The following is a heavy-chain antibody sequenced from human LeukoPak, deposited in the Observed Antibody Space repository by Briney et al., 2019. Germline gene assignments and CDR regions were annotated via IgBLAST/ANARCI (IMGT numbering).Heavy chain of an antibody. CDR3: AREGGRSGYYYDSSGHFDI. CDR2: ISDSGGRT. J-gene: IGHJ3*02. CDR1: RFPFNTYA. D-gene: IGHD3-22*01. V-gene: IGHV3-23*01. Sequence: GGSLRLSCAASRFPFNTYAMSWVRQAPGKGLEWVSAISDSGGRTNYADSVKGRFTISRDNAKNSLYLQMNSLRAEDTAVYYCAREGGRSGYYYDSSGHFDIWGQGTMVTVSS.